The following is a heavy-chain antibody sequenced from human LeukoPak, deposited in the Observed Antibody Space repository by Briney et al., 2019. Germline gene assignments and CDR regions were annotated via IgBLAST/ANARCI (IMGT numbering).Heavy chain of an antibody. CDR3: AREQYDYVWGSYRYVLDY. CDR2: INSDGSST. D-gene: IGHD3-16*02. J-gene: IGHJ4*02. Sequence: PGGSLRLSCAASGFTFSSYWMPWVRHAPGKGLVWVSRINSDGSSTSYADSVKGRFTISRDNAKNTLYLQMNSLRAEDTAVYYCAREQYDYVWGSYRYVLDYWGQGTLVTVSS. V-gene: IGHV3-74*01. CDR1: GFTFSSYW.